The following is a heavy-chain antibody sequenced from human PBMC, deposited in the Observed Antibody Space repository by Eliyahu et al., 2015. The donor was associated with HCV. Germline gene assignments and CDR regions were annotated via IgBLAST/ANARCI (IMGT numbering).Heavy chain of an antibody. Sequence: QVTLRESGPALVKPTQTLELTCTFSGFSLRTPGMYINWIRQSPGKGLEWLARIDWAGYKNYDHKNEDASLKTRLAISKDTSKNQVVLTLSNVDPADTGTYYCAREILERPPARAGDVRRLLWSGQSPNNMFDLWGLGTPVTVSS. J-gene: IGHJ4*02. CDR1: GFSLRTPGMY. CDR2: IDWAGYKNYDHK. V-gene: IGHV2-70*13. D-gene: IGHD3-10*01. CDR3: AREILERPPARAGDVRRLLWSGQSPNNMFDL.